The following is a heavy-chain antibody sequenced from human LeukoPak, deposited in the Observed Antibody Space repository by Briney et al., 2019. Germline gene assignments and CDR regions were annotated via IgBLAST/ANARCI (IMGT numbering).Heavy chain of an antibody. Sequence: ASVKVSCKASGYTFTRYYMHWVRQAPGQGLEWMGRINPNSGGTNYVQKFQGRVTMTRDTSLSTAYMELSRLRSDDTAVYYCAREARYSRHNWFDPWGQGTLVTVSS. V-gene: IGHV1-2*06. CDR2: INPNSGGT. D-gene: IGHD3-9*01. J-gene: IGHJ5*02. CDR1: GYTFTRYY. CDR3: AREARYSRHNWFDP.